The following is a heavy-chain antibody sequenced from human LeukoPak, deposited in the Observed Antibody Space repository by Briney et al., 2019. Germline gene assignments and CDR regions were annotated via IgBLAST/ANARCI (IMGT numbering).Heavy chain of an antibody. D-gene: IGHD6-19*01. CDR2: INPNSGGT. CDR1: GYTFTGYY. J-gene: IGHJ4*02. V-gene: IGHV1-2*02. Sequence: GASVKVSCKASGYTFTGYYMHWVRQAPGQGLEWMGWINPNSGGTNYAQKFQGRVTMTRDTSISTAYMELSSLRSEDTAVYYCARDGAGLGYYFDYWGQGTLVTVSS. CDR3: ARDGAGLGYYFDY.